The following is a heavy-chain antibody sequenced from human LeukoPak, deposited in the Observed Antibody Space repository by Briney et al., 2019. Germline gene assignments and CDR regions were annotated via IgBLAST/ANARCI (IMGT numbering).Heavy chain of an antibody. CDR2: IIPIFGTA. V-gene: IGHV1-69*13. J-gene: IGHJ4*02. CDR1: GYSENFYG. CDR3: AREGFLGFGALDY. D-gene: IGHD3-10*01. Sequence: ASVKVSCKTSGYSENFYGITWVRQAPGQGLEWMGGIIPIFGTANYAQKFQGRVTITADESTSTAYMELSSLRSEDTAVYYCAREGFLGFGALDYWGQGTLVTVSS.